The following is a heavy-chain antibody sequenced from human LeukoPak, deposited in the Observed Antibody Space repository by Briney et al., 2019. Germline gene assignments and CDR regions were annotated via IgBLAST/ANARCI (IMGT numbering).Heavy chain of an antibody. CDR3: ARQESEMTTPANRYFDL. CDR2: FSSSGSTI. J-gene: IGHJ4*02. D-gene: IGHD5-24*01. Sequence: GGSLRLSCAASGFTFSDYYMSWIRQAPGKGLEWVSYFSSSGSTIYYADSVKGRFTISRDNAKNSLYLQMNSLRAEDTAVYYCARQESEMTTPANRYFDLWGQGTLVTVSS. CDR1: GFTFSDYY. V-gene: IGHV3-11*01.